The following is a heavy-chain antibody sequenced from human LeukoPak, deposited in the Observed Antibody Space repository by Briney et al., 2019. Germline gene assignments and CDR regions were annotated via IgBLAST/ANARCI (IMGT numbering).Heavy chain of an antibody. J-gene: IGHJ6*03. V-gene: IGHV1-69*06. CDR2: IIPIFGTA. Sequence: ASVKVSCKASGGTFSSYAISWVRQAPGQGLEWMGGIIPIFGTANYAQKFQGRVTITADKSTSTAYMELSSLRSEDTAVYYCARVGYFDWLLGPPTDYYYYMDVWGKGTTVTVSS. D-gene: IGHD3-9*01. CDR3: ARVGYFDWLLGPPTDYYYYMDV. CDR1: GGTFSSYA.